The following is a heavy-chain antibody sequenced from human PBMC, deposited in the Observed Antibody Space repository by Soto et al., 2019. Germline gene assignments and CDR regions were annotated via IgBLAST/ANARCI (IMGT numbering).Heavy chain of an antibody. V-gene: IGHV3-23*01. D-gene: IGHD4-4*01. Sequence: GGSLRLSCAASGFIFSNYAMTWVRQAPGKGLEWVSSIASDRSTYYADSMKGRFIISRDNSKNTLYLQMSSLRAEDTALYYCVKPFIGYSPDSWGQGTLVTVSS. J-gene: IGHJ4*02. CDR3: VKPFIGYSPDS. CDR1: GFIFSNYA. CDR2: IASDRST.